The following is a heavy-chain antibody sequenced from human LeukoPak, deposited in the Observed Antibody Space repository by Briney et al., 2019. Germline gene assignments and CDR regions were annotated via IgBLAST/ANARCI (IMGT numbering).Heavy chain of an antibody. CDR3: ARESTYDSDSDYFDY. D-gene: IGHD3-22*01. J-gene: IGHJ4*02. CDR2: INPNSGGT. V-gene: IGHV1-2*02. CDR1: GYTFTVYY. Sequence: ASVKVSFKASGYTFTVYYMHWVRQAPGQGLEGMGWINPNSGGTNYAQKFQGRVTMTRDTSIGTAYMELSRLRSDDTAVYYCARESTYDSDSDYFDYWGQGTLVTVSS.